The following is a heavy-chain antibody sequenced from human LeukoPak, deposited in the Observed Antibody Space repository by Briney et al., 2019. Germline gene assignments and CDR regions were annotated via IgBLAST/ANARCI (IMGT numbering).Heavy chain of an antibody. D-gene: IGHD1-7*01. V-gene: IGHV1-69*05. J-gene: IGHJ3*02. Sequence: ASVKVSCKASGGTFSSYAISWVRQAPGQGLEWMGGIIPIFGTANYAQKFQGRVTITTDESTSTAYMELSSLRSEDTAVYYCARGGDGITGTLYAFDIWGQGTMVTVSS. CDR2: IIPIFGTA. CDR3: ARGGDGITGTLYAFDI. CDR1: GGTFSSYA.